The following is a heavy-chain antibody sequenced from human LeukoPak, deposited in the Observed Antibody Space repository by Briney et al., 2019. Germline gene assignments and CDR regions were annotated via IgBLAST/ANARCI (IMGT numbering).Heavy chain of an antibody. Sequence: SETLSLTCTVSGGSISSYYWSWIRQPPGKGLEWIGEINHSGSTNYNPSLKSRVTISVDTSKNQFSLKLSTVTAADTAVYYCARGSSSQLRVFDYWGQGTLVTVSS. V-gene: IGHV4-34*01. CDR1: GGSISSYY. J-gene: IGHJ4*02. D-gene: IGHD1-1*01. CDR3: ARGSSSQLRVFDY. CDR2: INHSGST.